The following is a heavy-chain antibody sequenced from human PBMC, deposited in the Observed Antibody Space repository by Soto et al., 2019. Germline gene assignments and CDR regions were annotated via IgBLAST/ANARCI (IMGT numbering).Heavy chain of an antibody. J-gene: IGHJ5*02. Sequence: SETLSLTYADLGGSFTGYYWSWIRQPPGQGLEWIGEINHSGSTNYNPSLKSRVTISVDTSKNQFSLKLSSVTAADTAVYYCARGGAVVVPGGVDRHNWFDPWGQGTLVTVS. CDR3: ARGGAVVVPGGVDRHNWFDP. CDR2: INHSGST. V-gene: IGHV4-34*01. CDR1: GGSFTGYY. D-gene: IGHD2-2*01.